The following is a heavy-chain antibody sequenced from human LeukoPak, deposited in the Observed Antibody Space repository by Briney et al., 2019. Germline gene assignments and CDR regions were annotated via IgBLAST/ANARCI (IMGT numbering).Heavy chain of an antibody. Sequence: SQTLSLTCTVSGVSISSGTYYWSWIRQPAGKGLEWIGRIYYSGSTYYNPSLKSRVTISVDTSKNQFSLKLSSVTAADTAVYYCARHGLPAAINSWFDPWGQGTLVTVSS. V-gene: IGHV4-61*02. J-gene: IGHJ5*02. CDR1: GVSISSGTYY. CDR2: IYYSGST. CDR3: ARHGLPAAINSWFDP. D-gene: IGHD2-2*01.